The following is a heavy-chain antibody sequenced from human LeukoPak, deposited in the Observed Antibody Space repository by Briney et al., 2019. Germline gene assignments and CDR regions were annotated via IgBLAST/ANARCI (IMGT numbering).Heavy chain of an antibody. CDR1: GGSISSSSYY. D-gene: IGHD6-13*01. J-gene: IGHJ4*02. V-gene: IGHV4-39*01. Sequence: SETLSLTCTVSGGSISSSSYYWGWIRQRPGKGLEWIGSIYYSGSTYYNPSLKSRVTISVDTSKNQFSLKLSSVTAADTAVYYCARRSYSSSWFYHDYWGQGTLVTVSS. CDR2: IYYSGST. CDR3: ARRSYSSSWFYHDY.